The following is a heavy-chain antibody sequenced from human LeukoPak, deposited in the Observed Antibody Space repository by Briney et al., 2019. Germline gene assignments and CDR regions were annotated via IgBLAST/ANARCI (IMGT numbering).Heavy chain of an antibody. V-gene: IGHV3-66*01. Sequence: GGSLRLSCAASGFTVSSNYMSWVRQAPGKGLEWVSVIYSGGSTYYADSVKGRFTISRDNSKNTLYLQMNSLRAEDTAVYYCARAPLWFGELLFDYWSQGTLVTVSS. J-gene: IGHJ4*02. D-gene: IGHD3-10*01. CDR3: ARAPLWFGELLFDY. CDR2: IYSGGST. CDR1: GFTVSSNY.